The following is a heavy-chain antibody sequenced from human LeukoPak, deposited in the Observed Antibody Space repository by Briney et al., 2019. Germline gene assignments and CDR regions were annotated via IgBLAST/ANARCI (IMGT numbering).Heavy chain of an antibody. CDR2: INHSGST. V-gene: IGHV4-39*07. D-gene: IGHD2-2*01. CDR1: GGSISSSGYY. Sequence: SETLSLTCTVSGGSISSSGYYWSWIRQPPGKGLEWIGEINHSGSTNYNPSLKSRVTISVDTSKNQFSLKLSSVTAADTAVYYCARAPRVVVPAAIGAFDIWGQGTMVTFSS. CDR3: ARAPRVVVPAAIGAFDI. J-gene: IGHJ3*02.